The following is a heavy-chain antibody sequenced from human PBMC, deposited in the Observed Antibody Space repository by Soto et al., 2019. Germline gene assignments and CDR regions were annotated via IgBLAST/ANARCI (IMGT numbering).Heavy chain of an antibody. Sequence: ASVKVSCKASGYTFTSYGISWVRQAPGQGLEWMGWISAYNGNTNYAQKLQGRVTMTTDTSTSTAYMELNSLKVEDTALYYCVRDCSSSSCSVWRHWGQGTLVTVSS. D-gene: IGHD2-2*01. CDR1: GYTFTSYG. J-gene: IGHJ4*02. V-gene: IGHV1-18*01. CDR3: VRDCSSSSCSVWRH. CDR2: ISAYNGNT.